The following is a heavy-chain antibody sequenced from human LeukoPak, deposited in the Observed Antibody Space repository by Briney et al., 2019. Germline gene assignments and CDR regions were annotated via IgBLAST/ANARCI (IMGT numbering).Heavy chain of an antibody. V-gene: IGHV1-2*02. CDR3: AREDSCSGGSCYSESEIIPSDY. D-gene: IGHD2-15*01. J-gene: IGHJ4*02. CDR2: INPNSGGT. CDR1: GYTFTGYY. Sequence: ASVKVSCKASGYTFTGYYMHWVRRAPGQGLEWRGWINPNSGGTNYAQKLRGRGTMTRDTYLSTAYMELSRLRSDDPAVYYCAREDSCSGGSCYSESEIIPSDYWGQGTLVTVSS.